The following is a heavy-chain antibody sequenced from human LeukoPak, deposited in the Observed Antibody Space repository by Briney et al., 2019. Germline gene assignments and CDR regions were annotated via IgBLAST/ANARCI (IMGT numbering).Heavy chain of an antibody. V-gene: IGHV3-11*06. D-gene: IGHD2/OR15-2a*01. CDR3: AAALSAYDPIISKYFLYC. CDR1: GVTLSVYI. J-gene: IGHJ4*02. Sequence: GGSLRLSCAAPGVTLSVYIICCLPQAPGRGLEWLSYISSSGSLTNHADSVKGRFTTSRDNAKNSLYLQMNGLRAEVTAVYYCAAALSAYDPIISKYFLYCCGEGALVTVSS. CDR2: ISSSGSLT.